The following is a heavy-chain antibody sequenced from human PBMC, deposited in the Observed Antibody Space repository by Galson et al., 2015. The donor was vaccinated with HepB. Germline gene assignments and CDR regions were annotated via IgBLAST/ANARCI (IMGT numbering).Heavy chain of an antibody. CDR3: ARDGPGVWSGYAFLLDV. D-gene: IGHD3-3*01. CDR1: GYTFTSYG. CDR2: ISAYNGNT. V-gene: IGHV1-18*01. Sequence: SVKVSCKASGYTFTSYGISWVRQAPGQGLEWMGWISAYNGNTNYAQKLQGRVTMTTDTSTSTAYMELRSLRSDDTAVYYCARDGPGVWSGYAFLLDVWGKGTTVTVSS. J-gene: IGHJ6*04.